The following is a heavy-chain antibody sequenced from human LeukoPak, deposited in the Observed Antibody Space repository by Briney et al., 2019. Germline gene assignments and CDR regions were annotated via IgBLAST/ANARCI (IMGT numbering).Heavy chain of an antibody. CDR3: ARDHNYAFDN. J-gene: IGHJ4*02. D-gene: IGHD1-1*01. Sequence: GGSLRLSCTASGFPFIEYSMNGVRQAPGKGLEGLSSLGIDSGNTKYADSVRGRFNISADKAKNSLYLQMNSLRVEDTAVYYCARDHNYAFDNWGQGTLVSVAS. V-gene: IGHV3-48*01. CDR2: LGIDSGNT. CDR1: GFPFIEYS.